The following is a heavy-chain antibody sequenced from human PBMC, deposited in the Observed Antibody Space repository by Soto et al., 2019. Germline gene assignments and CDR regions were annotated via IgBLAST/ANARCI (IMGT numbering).Heavy chain of an antibody. Sequence: EVQLVESGGGLVQPGGSLRLSCAVSGFTVSSNYMSWVRQAPGKGLEWVSVIYSGGSTYYADSVKGRVTISRDNSKTTLYLQMNRLRADDTAVYHCAREGVRSHLYYWGQGNMVTVSP. D-gene: IGHD4-17*01. CDR1: GFTVSSNY. CDR3: AREGVRSHLYY. J-gene: IGHJ4*02. V-gene: IGHV3-66*01. CDR2: IYSGGST.